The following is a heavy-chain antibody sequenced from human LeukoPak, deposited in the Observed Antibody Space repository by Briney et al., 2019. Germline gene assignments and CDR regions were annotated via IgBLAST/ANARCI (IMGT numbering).Heavy chain of an antibody. CDR3: ATARGYDFWSGPDY. Sequence: ASVKVSCKVSGYTLTELSIHWVRQAPGKGLEWMGGFDPEDGDRNYGQNFQGRVIMTEDASTDTAYMELSSLRSEDTAVYYCATARGYDFWSGPDYWGQGTLVTVSS. CDR1: GYTLTELS. CDR2: FDPEDGDR. J-gene: IGHJ4*02. D-gene: IGHD3-3*01. V-gene: IGHV1-24*01.